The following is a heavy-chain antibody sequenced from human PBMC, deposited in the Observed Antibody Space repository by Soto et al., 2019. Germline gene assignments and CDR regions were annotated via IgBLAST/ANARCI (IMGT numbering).Heavy chain of an antibody. V-gene: IGHV6-1*01. Sequence: SQPLSLTCAISGDSVSSNSVAWNWIRQSPSRGLEWLGRTYYRSKWGTDYAVSVKSRITINPDTSKNQFSLQLNSVTPEDTAVYYCARKSSGAFDIWGQGTMVTVSS. J-gene: IGHJ3*02. D-gene: IGHD6-19*01. CDR1: GDSVSSNSVA. CDR3: ARKSSGAFDI. CDR2: TYYRSKWGT.